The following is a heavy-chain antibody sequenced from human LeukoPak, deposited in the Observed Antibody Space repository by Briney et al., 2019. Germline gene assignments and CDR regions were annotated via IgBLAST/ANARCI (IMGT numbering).Heavy chain of an antibody. D-gene: IGHD6-19*01. CDR1: GGAISSSSYY. Sequence: PSETLSLTCTVSGGAISSSSYYWGWIRQPPGKGLEWIGSIYYSGSTYYNPSLKSRVTISVDTSKNQFSLRLSSVTAADTAVYYCARDRQWLVFVYWGQGTLVTVSS. CDR2: IYYSGST. V-gene: IGHV4-39*07. J-gene: IGHJ4*02. CDR3: ARDRQWLVFVY.